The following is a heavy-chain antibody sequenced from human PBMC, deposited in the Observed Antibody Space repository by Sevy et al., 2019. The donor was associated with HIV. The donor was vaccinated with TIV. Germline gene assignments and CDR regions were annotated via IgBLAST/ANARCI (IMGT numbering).Heavy chain of an antibody. Sequence: SETLSLTCAVSGDSITSDSSYWGWIRQPPGKGLEWIGSIHYSGRTYYNPSLRGRITISVDTSKNQFSLRLSSVTAADTAVYYCARHEDDSGWNIDYYYSGLDVWGQGTTVTVSS. V-gene: IGHV4-39*01. J-gene: IGHJ6*02. CDR1: GDSITSDSSY. D-gene: IGHD6-19*01. CDR2: IHYSGRT. CDR3: ARHEDDSGWNIDYYYSGLDV.